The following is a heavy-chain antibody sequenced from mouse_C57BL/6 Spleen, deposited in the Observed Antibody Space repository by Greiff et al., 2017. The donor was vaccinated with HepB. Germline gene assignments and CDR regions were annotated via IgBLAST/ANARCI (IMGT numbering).Heavy chain of an antibody. CDR3: AREGGYYVDY. V-gene: IGHV1-54*01. Sequence: VQGVESGAELVRPGTSVKVSCKASGYAFTNYLIEWVKQRPGQGLEWIGVINPGSGGTNYNEKFKGKATLTADKSSSTAYMQLSSLTSEDSAVYFCAREGGYYVDYWGQGTTLTVSS. CDR1: GYAFTNYL. J-gene: IGHJ2*01. CDR2: INPGSGGT. D-gene: IGHD1-1*02.